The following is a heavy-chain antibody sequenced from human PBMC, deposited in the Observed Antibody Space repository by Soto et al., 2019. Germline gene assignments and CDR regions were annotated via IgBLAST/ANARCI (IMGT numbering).Heavy chain of an antibody. D-gene: IGHD3-22*01. CDR3: ARDYYDSSGYYYETGEDWFDP. J-gene: IGHJ5*02. Sequence: VGSLRLSCAASGFTFSSYAMHWVRQAPGKGLEWVAVISYDGSNKYYADSVKGRFTISRDNSKNTLYLQMNSLRAEDTAVYYCARDYYDSSGYYYETGEDWFDPWGQGTLVTVSS. CDR1: GFTFSSYA. CDR2: ISYDGSNK. V-gene: IGHV3-30-3*01.